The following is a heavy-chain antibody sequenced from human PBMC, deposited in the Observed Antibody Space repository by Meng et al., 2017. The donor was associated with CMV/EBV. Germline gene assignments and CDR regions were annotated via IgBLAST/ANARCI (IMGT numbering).Heavy chain of an antibody. J-gene: IGHJ4*02. CDR3: AHRAGGFGELSFDY. D-gene: IGHD3-10*01. CDR1: GFSLSTSGVG. Sequence: SGPTLVKPTQTLTLTCTFSGFSLSTSGVGVGWIGQPPGKALEWLALIYWNDDKRYSPSLKSRLTITKDTSKNQVVLTMTNMDPVDTATYYCAHRAGGFGELSFDYWGQGTLVTVSS. CDR2: IYWNDDK. V-gene: IGHV2-5*01.